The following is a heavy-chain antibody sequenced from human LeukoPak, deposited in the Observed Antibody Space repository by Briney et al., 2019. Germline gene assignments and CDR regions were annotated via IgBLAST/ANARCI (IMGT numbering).Heavy chain of an antibody. Sequence: SPSETLSLTCTVSGGSVSTNDYSWGWIPQSPVKGLEWIGDVFYTGKTNYKPSLRGRATISIDTSKNQFSLKLTYVTAADSAVYYCARVFDSWGQGTLVTVSS. CDR1: GGSVSTNDYS. CDR3: ARVFDS. CDR2: VFYTGKT. V-gene: IGHV4-39*07. J-gene: IGHJ4*02.